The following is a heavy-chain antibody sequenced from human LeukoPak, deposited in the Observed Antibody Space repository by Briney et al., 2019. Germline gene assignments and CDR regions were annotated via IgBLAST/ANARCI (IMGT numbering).Heavy chain of an antibody. D-gene: IGHD6-6*01. CDR1: GGSFSGYY. V-gene: IGHV4-34*01. J-gene: IGHJ4*02. Sequence: SETLSLTCAVYGGSFSGYYWSWIRQPPGKGLEWIGEINHSGSTNYNPSLKSRVTISVDTSKNQFSLKLSSVTAADTAVYYCARLSSSSNCWGQGTLVTVSS. CDR3: ARLSSSSNC. CDR2: INHSGST.